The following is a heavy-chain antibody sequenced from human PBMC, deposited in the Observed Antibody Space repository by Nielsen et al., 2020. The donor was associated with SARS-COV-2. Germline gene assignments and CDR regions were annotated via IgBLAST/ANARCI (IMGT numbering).Heavy chain of an antibody. CDR2: IYHTESA. CDR1: GGSIGSMGYY. J-gene: IGHJ4*02. CDR3: ARRNPGIAAAGRGYYFDY. D-gene: IGHD6-13*01. Sequence: SETLSLTCTVSGGSIGSMGYYWSWMRQLPGKGLEWAAYIYHTESASYNPSLKSRISISMDKSKNQFSLQLTSLTAADTGVYYCARRNPGIAAAGRGYYFDYWGQGTLVTVSS. V-gene: IGHV4-31*03.